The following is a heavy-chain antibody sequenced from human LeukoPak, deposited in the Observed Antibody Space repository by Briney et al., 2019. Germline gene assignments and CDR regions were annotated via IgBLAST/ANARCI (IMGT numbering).Heavy chain of an antibody. CDR1: GGSISSGGYY. CDR3: ARDNVEMATIAYFDY. CDR2: IYYSGST. D-gene: IGHD5-24*01. Sequence: SGTLSLTCTVSGGSISSGGYYWSWIRQHPGKGLEWIGYIYYSGSTYYNPSLKSRVTISVDTSKNQFSLKLSSVTAADTAVYYCARDNVEMATIAYFDYWGQGTLVTVSS. J-gene: IGHJ4*02. V-gene: IGHV4-31*03.